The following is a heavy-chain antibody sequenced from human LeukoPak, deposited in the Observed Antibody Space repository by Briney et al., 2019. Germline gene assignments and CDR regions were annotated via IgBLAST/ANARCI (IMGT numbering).Heavy chain of an antibody. Sequence: PSETLSLTCAVYGGSFSGYYWSWIRQPPGKGLEWVANIKQDGSEKFYVDSVKGRFTISRDNAKNSLYLQMNSLRAEDTAVYYCAKEKPSSGEDYYGMDVWGQGTTVTVSS. CDR3: AKEKPSSGEDYYGMDV. V-gene: IGHV3-7*04. J-gene: IGHJ6*02. CDR2: IKQDGSEK. CDR1: GGSFSGYY. D-gene: IGHD6-6*01.